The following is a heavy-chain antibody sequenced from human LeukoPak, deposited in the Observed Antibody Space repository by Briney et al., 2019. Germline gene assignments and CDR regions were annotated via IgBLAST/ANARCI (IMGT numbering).Heavy chain of an antibody. CDR2: ISSSSSYI. D-gene: IGHD2-8*01. CDR1: GFTFSSYS. J-gene: IGHJ6*03. CDR3: AKDRCSNGIGCYYYYMDV. Sequence: TGGSLRLSCAASGFTFSSYSMNWVRQAPGKGLEWVSSISSSSSYIYYADSVKGRFTISRDNAKNSLYLQMNSLRAEDTAVYYCAKDRCSNGIGCYYYYMDVWGKGTTVTISS. V-gene: IGHV3-21*01.